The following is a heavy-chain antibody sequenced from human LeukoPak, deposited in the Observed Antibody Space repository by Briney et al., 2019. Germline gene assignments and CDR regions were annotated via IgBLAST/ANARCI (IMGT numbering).Heavy chain of an antibody. D-gene: IGHD2-15*01. J-gene: IGHJ6*02. CDR3: ARGISIAKNYGMDV. CDR1: GFTFSRYA. Sequence: PGRSLRLSCAASGFTFSRYAMHWVRQAPGKGLEWVSAISGSGDSTYYADSVKGRFTISRDNSKNTLYLQMNSLRAEDTAVYYCARGISIAKNYGMDVWGQGTTVTVSS. V-gene: IGHV3-23*01. CDR2: ISGSGDST.